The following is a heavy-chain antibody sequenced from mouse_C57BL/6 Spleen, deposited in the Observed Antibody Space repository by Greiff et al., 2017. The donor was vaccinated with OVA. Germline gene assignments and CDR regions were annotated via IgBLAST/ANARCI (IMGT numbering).Heavy chain of an antibody. V-gene: IGHV1-7*01. CDR1: GYTFTSYW. J-gene: IGHJ1*03. CDR2: INPSSGYP. D-gene: IGHD1-1*01. Sequence: QVQLQQSGAELAKPGASVTLSCKASGYTFTSYWMHWVKQRPGQGLAWIGYINPSSGYPKYNQKFKDKATLTADKSSSTAYMQLSSLNYEDSAVYYCANYYGSSYWYFDVWGTGTTVTVSS. CDR3: ANYYGSSYWYFDV.